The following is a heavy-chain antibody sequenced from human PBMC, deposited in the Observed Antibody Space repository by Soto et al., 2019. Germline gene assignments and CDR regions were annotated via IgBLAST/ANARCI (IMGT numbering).Heavy chain of an antibody. CDR1: GYTFTSYG. CDR3: ARARGLGWSYYYYYYMDV. V-gene: IGHV1-18*01. Sequence: GASVKVSCKASGYTFTSYGISWVRQAPGQGLEWMGWISAYNGNTNYAQKLQGRVTMTTDTSTSTAYMELRSLRSDDTAVYYCARARGLGWSYYYYYYMDVWGKGTTVTVSS. J-gene: IGHJ6*03. CDR2: ISAYNGNT. D-gene: IGHD6-19*01.